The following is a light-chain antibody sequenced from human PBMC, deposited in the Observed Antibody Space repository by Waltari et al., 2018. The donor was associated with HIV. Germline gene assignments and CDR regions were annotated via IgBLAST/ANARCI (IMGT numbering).Light chain of an antibody. J-gene: IGKJ1*01. Sequence: EIVMTQSPLSLPVTPGEPASISCRSSQSLLHVNGNNYLDWYFQKPGQSPQVLIYMTFKRASGVPDRFSGSGSGTDFTLKISRLEADDVGIYYCMQALQTPRTFGQGTKVEI. CDR1: QSLLHVNGNNY. CDR3: MQALQTPRT. CDR2: MTF. V-gene: IGKV2-28*01.